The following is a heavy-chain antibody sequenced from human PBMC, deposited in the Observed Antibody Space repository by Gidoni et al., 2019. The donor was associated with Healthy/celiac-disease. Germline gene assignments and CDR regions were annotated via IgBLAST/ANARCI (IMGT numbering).Heavy chain of an antibody. J-gene: IGHJ4*02. CDR2: IKHSGST. Sequence: QVQLQQWGAGLLNPSETLSLTCAVHGGTFSGYYWSWIRQPQGKGLEWFGEIKHSGSTNYNPCRKSRVTISVDTSKDQFSLKLRSVTAADTAVYYCARGGGWVRGVLTPDYWGQGTLVTVSS. D-gene: IGHD3-10*01. CDR3: ARGGGWVRGVLTPDY. CDR1: GGTFSGYY. V-gene: IGHV4-34*01.